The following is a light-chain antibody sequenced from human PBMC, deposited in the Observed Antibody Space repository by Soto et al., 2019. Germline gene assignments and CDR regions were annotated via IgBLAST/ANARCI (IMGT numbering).Light chain of an antibody. J-gene: IGLJ3*02. CDR2: EVN. CDR1: SNDVGGYKF. V-gene: IGLV2-14*01. CDR3: LSYTSANTRV. Sequence: QSVLTQPASVSASPGQSITISCTGTSNDVGGYKFVSWYQHHPGKAPKLMIYEVNNRPSGVSNRFSGSTSGNTASLTISGLQPEYEADYYCLSYTSANTRVFGGGTKVTVL.